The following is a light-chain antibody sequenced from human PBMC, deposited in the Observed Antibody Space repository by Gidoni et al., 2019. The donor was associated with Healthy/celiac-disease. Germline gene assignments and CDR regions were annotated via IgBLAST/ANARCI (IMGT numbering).Light chain of an antibody. CDR2: AAS. CDR1: QSISSY. CDR3: QQSYSTLGT. Sequence: DIQITQSPSSLSASVGDRVTITCRASQSISSYLNWYQQKPGKAPKLLIYAASSLQSGVPSRCSGSGSGTDFTITISRLQHEDFATYYCQQSYSTLGTFGQGTKLEIK. J-gene: IGKJ2*01. V-gene: IGKV1-39*01.